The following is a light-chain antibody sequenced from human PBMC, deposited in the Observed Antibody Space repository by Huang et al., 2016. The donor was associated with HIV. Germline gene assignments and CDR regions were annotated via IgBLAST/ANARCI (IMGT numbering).Light chain of an antibody. CDR1: QSVLNTDNNRDY. J-gene: IGKJ3*01. CDR2: WAS. CDR3: QQYYDTPLT. V-gene: IGKV4-1*01. Sequence: DIVMTQSPESLAVSLGERATINCRSSQSVLNTDNNRDYLAWYQQKPGQRPRLLIYWASTRESGVPDHFLGTGSGTDFTLTISNLQAEDVAVYFCQQYYDTPLTFGPGTKVDIK.